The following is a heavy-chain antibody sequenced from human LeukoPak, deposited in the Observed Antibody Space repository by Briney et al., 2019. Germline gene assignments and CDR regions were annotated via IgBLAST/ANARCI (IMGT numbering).Heavy chain of an antibody. CDR1: GFTFSTYT. CDR2: ISSSSSYI. Sequence: GGSLRLSCAASGFTFSTYTINWVRQAPGKGLEWVSSISSSSSYIYYTDSVKGRFTISRDNAKNSLYLQMNSLRAEDTAVYHCARDRLLEDRDYSYYYYMDVWGKGTTVTVSS. D-gene: IGHD1-1*01. V-gene: IGHV3-21*01. J-gene: IGHJ6*03. CDR3: ARDRLLEDRDYSYYYYMDV.